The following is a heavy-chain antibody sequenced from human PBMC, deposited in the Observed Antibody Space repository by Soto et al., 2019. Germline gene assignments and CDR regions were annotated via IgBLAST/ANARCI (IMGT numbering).Heavy chain of an antibody. V-gene: IGHV1-69*13. Sequence: GASVKVSCKASGGTFSSYAISWVRQAPGQGLEWMGGIIPIFGTANYAQKFQGRVTITADESTSTAYMELSSLRSEDTAVYYCARDTYYYGSGSYFYGRNRFDPWGQGTLVTVSS. CDR2: IIPIFGTA. CDR3: ARDTYYYGSGSYFYGRNRFDP. CDR1: GGTFSSYA. D-gene: IGHD3-10*01. J-gene: IGHJ5*02.